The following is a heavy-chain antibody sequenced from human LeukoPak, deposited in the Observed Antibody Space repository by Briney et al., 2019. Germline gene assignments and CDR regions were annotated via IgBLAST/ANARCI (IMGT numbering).Heavy chain of an antibody. J-gene: IGHJ4*02. D-gene: IGHD1-26*01. Sequence: SETLSLTCTVSGGSVSSASYYWSWIRQPPGKGLEWIAYVYYTGSTNYNPSLKSRVTISLDTSKTQFSLKLSSVTAADTAVYYCARGLGSGSYFFNWGQGTLVTVSS. V-gene: IGHV4-61*01. CDR1: GGSVSSASYY. CDR2: VYYTGST. CDR3: ARGLGSGSYFFN.